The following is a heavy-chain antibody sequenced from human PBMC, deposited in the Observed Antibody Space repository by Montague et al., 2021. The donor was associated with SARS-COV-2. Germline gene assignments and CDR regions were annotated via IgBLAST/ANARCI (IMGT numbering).Heavy chain of an antibody. Sequence: SETLSLTCTVSGGSISSSSYYWGWIRQPPEKGLEWIGSIYYSGSTYYNPSLKSRVTISVDTSKNQFSLKLSSVTAADTAVYYCARQRRGGLVSTPRFFDYWGQGTLSPSPQ. CDR1: GGSISSSSYY. V-gene: IGHV4-39*01. J-gene: IGHJ4*02. CDR2: IYYSGST. D-gene: IGHD6-19*01. CDR3: ARQRRGGLVSTPRFFDY.